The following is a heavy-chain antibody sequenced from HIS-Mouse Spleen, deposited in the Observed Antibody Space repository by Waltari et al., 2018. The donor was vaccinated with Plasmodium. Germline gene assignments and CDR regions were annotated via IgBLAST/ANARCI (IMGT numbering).Heavy chain of an antibody. Sequence: EVQLVESGGGLVQPGGSLRLSCAASGFTFSSYCMNLVRQAQGKGLEWVSYISSSSSTIYYADSVKGRFTISRDNAKNSLYLQMNSLRDEDTAVYYCARVVTIFGMVIDYWGQGTLVTVSS. CDR1: GFTFSSYC. D-gene: IGHD3-3*01. CDR3: ARVVTIFGMVIDY. V-gene: IGHV3-48*02. CDR2: ISSSSSTI. J-gene: IGHJ4*02.